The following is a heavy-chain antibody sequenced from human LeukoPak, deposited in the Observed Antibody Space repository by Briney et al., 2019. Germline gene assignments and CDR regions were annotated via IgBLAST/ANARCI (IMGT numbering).Heavy chain of an antibody. CDR2: ISGSGDTT. Sequence: PGGSLGLSCAASGFTFSSYAMNWVRQAPGKGLEWVSFISGSGDTTYYADSVKGRFTISRDSSKNTLYLQMNSLRAEDTAVYYCAKSRGESRGASNYWGQGTLVTVSS. D-gene: IGHD1-26*01. J-gene: IGHJ4*02. CDR3: AKSRGESRGASNY. CDR1: GFTFSSYA. V-gene: IGHV3-23*01.